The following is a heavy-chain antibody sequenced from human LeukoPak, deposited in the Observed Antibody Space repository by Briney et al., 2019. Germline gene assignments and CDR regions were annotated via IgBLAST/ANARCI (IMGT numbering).Heavy chain of an antibody. V-gene: IGHV4-34*01. Sequence: PSETLSLTCAVYGGSFSGYYWSWIRQPPGKGLEWIGEINHSGSTNYNPSLKSRVTISVDTSKNQFSLKLSSVTAADTAVYYCARSPLYGSSGYSFDYWGQGTLVTVSS. CDR1: GGSFSGYY. D-gene: IGHD3-22*01. CDR3: ARSPLYGSSGYSFDY. CDR2: INHSGST. J-gene: IGHJ4*02.